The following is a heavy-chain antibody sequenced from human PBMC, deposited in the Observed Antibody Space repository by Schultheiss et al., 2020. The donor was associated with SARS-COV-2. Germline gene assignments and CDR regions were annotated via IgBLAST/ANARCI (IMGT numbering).Heavy chain of an antibody. V-gene: IGHV4-61*08. CDR1: GGSISSGGYY. D-gene: IGHD3-3*01. J-gene: IGHJ6*02. CDR3: ARDGTYGSGYDFWSGYFDKSYYYYGMDV. Sequence: GSLRLSCTVSGGSISSGGYYWSWVRQPPGKGLEWIGELNHSGSTNYNSSLKSRVTISVDTSKNQFSLKLSSVTATDTAVYYCARDGTYGSGYDFWSGYFDKSYYYYGMDVWGQGTTVTVSS. CDR2: LNHSGST.